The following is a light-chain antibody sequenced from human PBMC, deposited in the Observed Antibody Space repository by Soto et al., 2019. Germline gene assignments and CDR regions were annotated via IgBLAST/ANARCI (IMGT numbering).Light chain of an antibody. CDR1: QSVSSN. CDR3: QQYPNGPPLT. Sequence: EIVMTQSPATLSVSPGERATLSCRASQSVSSNLAWYQQKPGQAPRLLIYGASTRATGIPARFSGSGSGTEFNLTISSRQSEDFAVYYCQQYPNGPPLTFGQGTKLEIK. V-gene: IGKV3-15*01. CDR2: GAS. J-gene: IGKJ2*01.